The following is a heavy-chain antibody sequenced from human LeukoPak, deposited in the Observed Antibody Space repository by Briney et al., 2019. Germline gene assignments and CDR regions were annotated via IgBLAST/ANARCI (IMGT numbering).Heavy chain of an antibody. CDR2: IYHSGST. D-gene: IGHD3-16*02. CDR1: GGSISSSNW. J-gene: IGHJ4*02. V-gene: IGHV4-4*02. Sequence: SETLSLTCAVSGGSISSSNWWSWVRQPPGKGLEWIGEIYHSGSTNYNPSLKSRVTISVDKSKNQFSLKLSSVTAADTAVYYCARGRKDYVWGSYRRPIYFDYWGQGTLVTVSS. CDR3: ARGRKDYVWGSYRRPIYFDY.